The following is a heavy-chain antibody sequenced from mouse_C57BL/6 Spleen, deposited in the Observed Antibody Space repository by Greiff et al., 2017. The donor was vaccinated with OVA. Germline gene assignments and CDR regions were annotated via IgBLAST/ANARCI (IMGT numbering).Heavy chain of an antibody. Sequence: VQLQPPGAELVMPGASVKLSCKASGYTFTSYWMHWVKQRPGQGLEWIGEIDPSDSYTIYNQKFKGKSTLTVDKSSSTAYMQLSSLTSEDSAVYYCARSSSSGLFAYWGQGTLVTVSA. J-gene: IGHJ3*01. V-gene: IGHV1-69*01. CDR3: ARSSSSGLFAY. CDR1: GYTFTSYW. CDR2: IDPSDSYT. D-gene: IGHD3-2*02.